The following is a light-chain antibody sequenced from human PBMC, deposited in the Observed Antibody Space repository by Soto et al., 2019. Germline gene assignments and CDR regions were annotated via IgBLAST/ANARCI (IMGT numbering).Light chain of an antibody. Sequence: EIVMTQSPATLSVSPGERATLSCGASQSVSSNLVWYQQKPGQAPSLLIYEASTRATGVPARFSGSGSGTEFTLTISSLQSEDFAVYYCQQYNVWPPYTFGQGTKV. CDR1: QSVSSN. CDR3: QQYNVWPPYT. CDR2: EAS. V-gene: IGKV3-15*01. J-gene: IGKJ1*01.